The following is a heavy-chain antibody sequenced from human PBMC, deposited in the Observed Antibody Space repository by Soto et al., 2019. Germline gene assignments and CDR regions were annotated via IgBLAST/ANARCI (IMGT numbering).Heavy chain of an antibody. V-gene: IGHV4-39*01. Sequence: QLQLQESGPGLVKPSETLSLTCTVSVGSISSSSYYWGWIRQPPGKGLEWIGSIYYSGSTYYNPSLKSGVTISVDTSKNQFSLKLSSVTAADTAVYYCASSSGVWFEELFPAFDYWGQGTLVTVSS. CDR2: IYYSGST. J-gene: IGHJ4*02. CDR1: VGSISSSSYY. D-gene: IGHD3-10*01. CDR3: ASSSGVWFEELFPAFDY.